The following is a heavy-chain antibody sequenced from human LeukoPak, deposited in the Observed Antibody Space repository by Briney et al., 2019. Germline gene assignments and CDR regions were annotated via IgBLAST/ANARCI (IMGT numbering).Heavy chain of an antibody. Sequence: SETLSLTCAVYGGSFSGYYWSWIRQPPGKGLEWIGEINQSGSTNYNPSLKRRVTISVDTSKNQFSLKLSSVTAADTAVYYCARYLGSGSYYSSSWGQGTLVTVSS. CDR1: GGSFSGYY. D-gene: IGHD1-26*01. V-gene: IGHV4-34*01. J-gene: IGHJ5*02. CDR2: INQSGST. CDR3: ARYLGSGSYYSSS.